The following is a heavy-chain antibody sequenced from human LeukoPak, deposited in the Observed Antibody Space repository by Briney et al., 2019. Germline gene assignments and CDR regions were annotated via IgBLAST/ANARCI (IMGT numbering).Heavy chain of an antibody. CDR2: IKQDGSEK. CDR3: ARDSDHYYDSSGYVVDRSGFDY. V-gene: IGHV3-7*01. J-gene: IGHJ4*02. Sequence: GGSLRLSCAASGFTFSSYWMSWVRQAPGKGLEWVANIKQDGSEKYYVDSVKGRFTISRDNAKNSLYLQMNSLRAEDTAVYYCARDSDHYYDSSGYVVDRSGFDYWGQGTLVTVSS. CDR1: GFTFSSYW. D-gene: IGHD3-22*01.